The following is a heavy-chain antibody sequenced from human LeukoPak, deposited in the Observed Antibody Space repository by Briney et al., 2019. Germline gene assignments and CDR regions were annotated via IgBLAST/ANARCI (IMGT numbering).Heavy chain of an antibody. V-gene: IGHV3-9*01. Sequence: PGGSLRLSCAASGFTFSSYAMHWVRQAPGKGLEWVSGISWNSGSIGYADSVKGRFTISRDNAKNSLYLQMNSLRAEDTALYYCAKDGGSSGTGMNYYGMDVWGQGTTVTVSS. D-gene: IGHD6-13*01. J-gene: IGHJ6*02. CDR3: AKDGGSSGTGMNYYGMDV. CDR2: ISWNSGSI. CDR1: GFTFSSYA.